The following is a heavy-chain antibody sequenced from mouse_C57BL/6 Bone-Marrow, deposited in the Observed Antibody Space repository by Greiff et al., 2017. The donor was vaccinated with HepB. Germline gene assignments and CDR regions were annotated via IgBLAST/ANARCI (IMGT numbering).Heavy chain of an antibody. CDR3: AGDSLITTVVATYWYFDV. CDR2: IDPSDSET. D-gene: IGHD1-1*01. V-gene: IGHV1-52*01. CDR1: GYTFTSYW. Sequence: VQLQQPGAELVRPGSSVKLSCKASGYTFTSYWMHWVKQRPIQGLEWIGNIDPSDSETHYNQKFKDKATLTVDKSSSTAYMQLSSLTSEDSAVYYCAGDSLITTVVATYWYFDVWGTGTTVTVSS. J-gene: IGHJ1*03.